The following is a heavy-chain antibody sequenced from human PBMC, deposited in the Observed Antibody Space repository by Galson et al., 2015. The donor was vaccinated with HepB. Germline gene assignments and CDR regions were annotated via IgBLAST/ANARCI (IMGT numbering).Heavy chain of an antibody. Sequence: SLRLSCAASGFTFSSYAMSWVRQAPGKGLEWVSAISGSAGSTYYADSVKGRFTISRDNSKNTLYLQMNSLRAGDTAVYYCASRGGPNTGPFQYWGQGTLLTVSS. D-gene: IGHD2-15*01. CDR1: GFTFSSYA. CDR2: ISGSAGST. J-gene: IGHJ1*01. V-gene: IGHV3-23*01. CDR3: ASRGGPNTGPFQY.